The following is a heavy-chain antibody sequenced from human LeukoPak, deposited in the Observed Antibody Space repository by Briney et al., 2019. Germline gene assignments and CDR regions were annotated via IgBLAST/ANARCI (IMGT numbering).Heavy chain of an antibody. Sequence: SDTLSLTCAVSGYSISSSNWWGWIRQPPGKGLEWIGYIYFGGSIHYNPSLKSRVTISVDTSKNQFSLKLSSVTAADTAVYYCASPASGSYYDPFDYWGQGTLVTVSS. CDR2: IYFGGSI. J-gene: IGHJ4*02. D-gene: IGHD1-26*01. V-gene: IGHV4-28*05. CDR1: GYSISSSNW. CDR3: ASPASGSYYDPFDY.